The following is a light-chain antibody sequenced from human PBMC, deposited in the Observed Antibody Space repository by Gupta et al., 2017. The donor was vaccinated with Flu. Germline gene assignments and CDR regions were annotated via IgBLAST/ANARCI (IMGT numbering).Light chain of an antibody. CDR3: SSYTSASTGV. J-gene: IGLJ3*02. Sequence: QSALTQPASVSGSPGQSITISCTGTGNDIAYYNYVSWYQHQPGEVPKLIIYDVSNRPSGVSGRFSGSKSGNTASLAXSXIQAEDXAEYYCSSYTSASTGVFGGGTKVTVL. CDR2: DVS. CDR1: GNDIAYYNY. V-gene: IGLV2-14*01.